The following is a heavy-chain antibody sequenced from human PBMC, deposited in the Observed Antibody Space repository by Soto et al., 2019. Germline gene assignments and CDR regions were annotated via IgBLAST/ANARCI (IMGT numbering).Heavy chain of an antibody. Sequence: GGSLRLSCAASGFTFSSYGMHWVRQAPGKGLEWVAVISYDGSNKYYADSVKGRFTISRDNSKNTLYLQMNSLRAEDTAVYYCAKDPCPSETECYYYYYYMDVWGKGTTVTVSS. D-gene: IGHD1-1*01. J-gene: IGHJ6*03. V-gene: IGHV3-30*18. CDR1: GFTFSSYG. CDR3: AKDPCPSETECYYYYYYMDV. CDR2: ISYDGSNK.